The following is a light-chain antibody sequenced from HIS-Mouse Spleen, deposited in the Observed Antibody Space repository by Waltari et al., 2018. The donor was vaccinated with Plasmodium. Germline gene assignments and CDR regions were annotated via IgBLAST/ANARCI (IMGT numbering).Light chain of an antibody. Sequence: IRMTQSPSSFSASTGDRVTITCRASQGISSYLAWYQQKPGKAPKRLIYAASTLQSGVPSRFSGSGSGTDFTLTISCLQSEDFATYYCQQYYSYLLTFGGGTKVEIK. CDR3: QQYYSYLLT. CDR1: QGISSY. V-gene: IGKV1-8*01. CDR2: AAS. J-gene: IGKJ4*01.